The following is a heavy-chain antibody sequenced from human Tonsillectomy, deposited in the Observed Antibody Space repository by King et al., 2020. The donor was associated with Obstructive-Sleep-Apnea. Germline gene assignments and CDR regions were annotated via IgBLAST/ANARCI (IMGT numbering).Heavy chain of an antibody. V-gene: IGHV3-30*03. CDR2: ILYDGSNT. D-gene: IGHD3-10*01. CDR1: GYTISNYG. J-gene: IGHJ4*02. Sequence: VQLVESGGGVVQPGRSLRLSCAASGYTISNYGMHWVRQAPGKGLEWVAIILYDGSNTYYADSVKGRFTISRDNSKKTLYLQMNSLRSEDTAVYYCASPDGSGSHPPYHDYWGQGTLVTVSS. CDR3: ASPDGSGSHPPYHDY.